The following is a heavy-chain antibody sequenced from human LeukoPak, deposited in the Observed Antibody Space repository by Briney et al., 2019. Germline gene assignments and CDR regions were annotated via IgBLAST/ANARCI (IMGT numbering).Heavy chain of an antibody. CDR1: GGSISSGSYY. CDR2: IYTSGST. CDR3: ARDSIYRYCSGGSCYSKGAFDI. J-gene: IGHJ3*02. Sequence: PSQTLSLTCTVSGGSISSGSYYWSWIRQPAGKGLEWIGRIYTSGSTNYNPSLKSRVTISVDTSKNQFSLKLSSVTAADTAVYYCARDSIYRYCSGGSCYSKGAFDIWGQGTMVTVSS. V-gene: IGHV4-61*02. D-gene: IGHD2-15*01.